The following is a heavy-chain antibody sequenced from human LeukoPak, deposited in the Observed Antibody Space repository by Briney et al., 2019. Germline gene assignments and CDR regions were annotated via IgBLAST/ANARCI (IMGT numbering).Heavy chain of an antibody. D-gene: IGHD6-19*01. CDR1: GGSISSYY. CDR3: ARDQGSGWLYYFDY. CDR2: IYYSGST. Sequence: PSETLSLTCTVSGGSISSYYWSWIRQPPGKGLEWIGYIYYSGSTNYNPSLKSRVTMSVDTSKNQFSLKLSSVTAADTAVYYCARDQGSGWLYYFDYWGQGTLVTVSS. J-gene: IGHJ4*02. V-gene: IGHV4-59*12.